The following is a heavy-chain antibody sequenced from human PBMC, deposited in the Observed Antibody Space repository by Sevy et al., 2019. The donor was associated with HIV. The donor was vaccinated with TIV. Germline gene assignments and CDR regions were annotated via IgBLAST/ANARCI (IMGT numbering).Heavy chain of an antibody. V-gene: IGHV3-11*01. J-gene: IGHJ4*02. CDR2: ISGSGIT. CDR1: GFIFSDYY. D-gene: IGHD2-2*03. Sequence: GGSLRLSCSGSGFIFSDYYMSWIRQAPGRGLEWVSYISGSGITYYADSVEGRFTISRDNARNSLYLQRNSLRADDTAVYYCARDPLLGIAREVARGGYWGQGTLVTVSS. CDR3: ARDPLLGIAREVARGGY.